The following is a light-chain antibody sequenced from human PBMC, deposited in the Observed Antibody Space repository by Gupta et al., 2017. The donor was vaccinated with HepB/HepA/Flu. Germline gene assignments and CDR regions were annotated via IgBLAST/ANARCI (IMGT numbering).Light chain of an antibody. CDR1: QNVRSTS. Sequence: EIVLTQSPGTLSLSPGERGTLSCRASQNVRSTSLAWYQQKPGQAPRLLIYGDSRRATGIPDRFSGSGSGTDFTLTISRLEPEDFAVYYCQQYASSPLTFGGGTKVEIK. CDR3: QQYASSPLT. J-gene: IGKJ4*01. CDR2: GDS. V-gene: IGKV3-20*01.